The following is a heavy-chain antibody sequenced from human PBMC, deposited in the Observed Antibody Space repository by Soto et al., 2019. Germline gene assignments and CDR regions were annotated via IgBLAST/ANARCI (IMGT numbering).Heavy chain of an antibody. D-gene: IGHD2-2*01. CDR3: ARDARDIVLVPAR. CDR1: GYTFTSYY. J-gene: IGHJ4*02. Sequence: VASVKVSCKASGYTFTSYYMHWVRQAPGQGLEWMGIINPSGGSTSYAQKFQGRVTMTRDTSTSTVYMELGSLRSEDTAVYYCARDARDIVLVPARWGQGTLVTVSS. V-gene: IGHV1-46*01. CDR2: INPSGGST.